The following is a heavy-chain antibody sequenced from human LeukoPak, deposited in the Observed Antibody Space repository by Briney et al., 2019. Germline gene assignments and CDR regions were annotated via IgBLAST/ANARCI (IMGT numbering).Heavy chain of an antibody. CDR1: GFTFSNYG. CDR3: AKTPGAPANFDY. V-gene: IGHV3-30*18. CDR2: VSYDGSNQ. J-gene: IGHJ4*02. Sequence: PGRSLRLSCAASGFTFSNYGMHWVRQAPGKGLEWLAVVSYDGSNQNYADSAKGRFTISRDNSKNTLFLQMNSLRAEDTAVYYCAKTPGAPANFDYWGQGTLVTVSS. D-gene: IGHD6-25*01.